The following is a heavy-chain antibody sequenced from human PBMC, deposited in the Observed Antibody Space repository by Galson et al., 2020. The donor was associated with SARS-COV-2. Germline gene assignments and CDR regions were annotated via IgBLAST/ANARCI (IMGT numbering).Heavy chain of an antibody. CDR2: IYWDDDK. V-gene: IGHV2-5*02. Sequence: KMSGPTLVKPTQTLTLTCTFSGFSLSTSGVGVGWIRQPPGKALEWLALIYWDDDKRYSPSRKSRLTINKDTSKNQVVLTMTNMDPVDTATYYCAHLYSYGYGYYFDYWGQGTLVTVSS. D-gene: IGHD5-18*01. CDR1: GFSLSTSGVG. J-gene: IGHJ4*02. CDR3: AHLYSYGYGYYFDY.